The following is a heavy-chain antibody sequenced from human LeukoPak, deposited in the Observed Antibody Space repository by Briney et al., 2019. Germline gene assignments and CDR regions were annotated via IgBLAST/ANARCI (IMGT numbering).Heavy chain of an antibody. J-gene: IGHJ3*02. V-gene: IGHV4-61*01. Sequence: PSETLSLTCTVSGGSVSSGSYYWSWIRQPPGQGLECIGNIYYSGSTNYNPSLKSRTTISVDTSKNQFSLKLSSVTAADTAVYYCEGGEDFYRAFDIWGQGTMVTVSS. D-gene: IGHD2/OR15-2a*01. CDR1: GGSVSSGSYY. CDR3: EGGEDFYRAFDI. CDR2: IYYSGST.